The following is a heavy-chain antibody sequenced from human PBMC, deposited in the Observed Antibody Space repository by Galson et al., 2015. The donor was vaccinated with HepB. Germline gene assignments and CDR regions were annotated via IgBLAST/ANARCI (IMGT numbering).Heavy chain of an antibody. CDR2: IKRKTDGGTI. Sequence: SLRLSCAGSGFTFSNAWMNWVRQAPGKGLEWVGRIKRKTDGGTIDYAAPVKGRFTISRDDSKNTLYLQMNSLKNEDTAVYYCWWPGDDFDHWGQGTLVTVSS. CDR3: WWPGDDFDH. D-gene: IGHD4-17*01. J-gene: IGHJ4*02. V-gene: IGHV3-15*07. CDR1: GFTFSNAW.